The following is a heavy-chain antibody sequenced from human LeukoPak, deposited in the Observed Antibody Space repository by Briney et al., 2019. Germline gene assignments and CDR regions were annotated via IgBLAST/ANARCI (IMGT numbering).Heavy chain of an antibody. J-gene: IGHJ4*02. CDR1: GFTFSSYW. Sequence: GGSLRLSCAASGFTFSSYWMHWVRQAPGKVLVWVSRIKSDGSSTSYADSVKGRFTISRDNAKNTLYLQMNSLRAEDMAVYYCARGDGYGMDYWGQGTRVTVSS. D-gene: IGHD5-24*01. CDR2: IKSDGSST. V-gene: IGHV3-74*01. CDR3: ARGDGYGMDY.